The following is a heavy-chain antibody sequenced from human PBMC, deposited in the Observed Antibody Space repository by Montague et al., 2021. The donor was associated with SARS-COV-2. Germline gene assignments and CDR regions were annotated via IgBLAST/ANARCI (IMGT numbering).Heavy chain of an antibody. V-gene: IGHV4-34*01. CDR3: ATYGSGTKDDAFDI. D-gene: IGHD3-10*01. CDR2: VSHSGST. CDR1: GGSFSGYY. Sequence: SETLSLTCSVYGGSFSGYYWSWIRQFPGKGLEWIGEVSHSGSTNYNPSLKSRVTISIDSSKNHFSLQLRSVTAADTAVYYCATYGSGTKDDAFDIWGQGTMVTVSS. J-gene: IGHJ3*02.